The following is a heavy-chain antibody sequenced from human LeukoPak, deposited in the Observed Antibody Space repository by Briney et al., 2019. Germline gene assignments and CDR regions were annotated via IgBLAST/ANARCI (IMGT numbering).Heavy chain of an antibody. CDR2: IYHSGST. Sequence: PSETLSLTCAVSGGSISSGGYSWSWIRQPPGKGLEWIGYIYHSGSTYYNPSLKSRVTISVDRSKNQFPLKLSSVTAADTAVYDCARVLAVDDSDWYFDLWGRGTLVTVSS. V-gene: IGHV4-30-2*01. D-gene: IGHD3-16*01. J-gene: IGHJ2*01. CDR1: GGSISSGGYS. CDR3: ARVLAVDDSDWYFDL.